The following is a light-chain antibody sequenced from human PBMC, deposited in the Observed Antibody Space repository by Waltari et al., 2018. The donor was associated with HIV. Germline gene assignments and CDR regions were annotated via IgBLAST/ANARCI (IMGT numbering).Light chain of an antibody. CDR3: QQYNSYPYT. CDR2: KAS. CDR1: QSISSW. J-gene: IGKJ2*01. V-gene: IGKV1-5*03. Sequence: DIQMTQSPSTLSASVGDRVTITCRASQSISSWLAWYQQKQGKAPNLLIYKASSLKSGVPSRCSGSGSGTEFTLTISSLQPDDFATYYCQQYNSYPYTFGPGTKLEIK.